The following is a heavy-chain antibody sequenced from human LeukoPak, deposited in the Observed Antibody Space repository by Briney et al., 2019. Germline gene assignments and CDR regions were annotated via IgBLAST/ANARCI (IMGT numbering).Heavy chain of an antibody. CDR3: ARGGGLDV. CDR2: INHNGNVN. Sequence: GGSLRFSCAASGFTFSSYWMNWARQAPGKGLEWVASINHNGNVNYYVDSVKGLFTISRDNAKNSLYLQMSNLRAEDTAVYFCARGGGLDVWGQGATVTVSS. V-gene: IGHV3-7*03. J-gene: IGHJ6*02. CDR1: GFTFSSYW. D-gene: IGHD3-16*01.